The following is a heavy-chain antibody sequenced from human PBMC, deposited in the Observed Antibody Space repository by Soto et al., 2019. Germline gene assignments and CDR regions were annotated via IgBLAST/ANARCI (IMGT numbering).Heavy chain of an antibody. CDR1: GYTFTGYY. V-gene: IGHV1-69*01. J-gene: IGHJ4*02. D-gene: IGHD6-13*01. CDR2: INPIFGTA. CDR3: ARREAAAVLGRDYFDY. Sequence: QVQLVQSGAEVKKPGASVKVSCKASGYTFTGYYMHWVRQAPGQGLEWMGWINPIFGTANYAQKFQGRVTITADESTSTAYMELSSLRSEDTAVYYCARREAAAVLGRDYFDYWGQGTLVTVSS.